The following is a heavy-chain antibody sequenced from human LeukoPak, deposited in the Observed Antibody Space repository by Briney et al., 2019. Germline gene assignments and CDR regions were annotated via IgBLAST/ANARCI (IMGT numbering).Heavy chain of an antibody. V-gene: IGHV1-18*01. CDR1: VYAFASYV. J-gene: IGHJ2*01. D-gene: IGHD5-24*01. Sequence: ASVKVSFKASVYAFASYVISWVRQATGQALEWMGWISAYNGNTDYAQKLQGRVTVTTDTSTSTAYMELRSLRSDDTAVYYCARGGYNLYLDLWGRGTLVTVSS. CDR2: ISAYNGNT. CDR3: ARGGYNLYLDL.